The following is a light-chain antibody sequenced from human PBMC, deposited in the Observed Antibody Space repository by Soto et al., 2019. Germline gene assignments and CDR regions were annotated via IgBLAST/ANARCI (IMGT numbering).Light chain of an antibody. Sequence: QSALTQPRSVSGSPGQSVTISCTGTSSDVGGYDYVSWYQQHPGKAPKLIIHNVNKRPSGVPDRFSGSKSVNTASLTISGLQAADEADYYCCSYAGSYTFVFGRGTKLTVL. CDR1: SSDVGGYDY. J-gene: IGLJ1*01. V-gene: IGLV2-11*01. CDR3: CSYAGSYTFV. CDR2: NVN.